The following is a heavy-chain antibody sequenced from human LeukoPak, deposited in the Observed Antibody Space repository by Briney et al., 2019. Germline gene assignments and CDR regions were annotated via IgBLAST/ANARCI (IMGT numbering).Heavy chain of an antibody. V-gene: IGHV5-51*01. D-gene: IGHD3-16*01. J-gene: IGHJ4*02. CDR2: VHPGDSDT. CDR1: GYDFSNFW. CDR3: AVGGGFDY. Sequence: GESLKISCEGSGYDFSNFWIGWVRQMPGKGLEWMGIVHPGDSDTRYSPSFQGQVTISADKSISTAYLQWSNLKASDTAMYYCAVGGGFDYWGQGTLVTVSS.